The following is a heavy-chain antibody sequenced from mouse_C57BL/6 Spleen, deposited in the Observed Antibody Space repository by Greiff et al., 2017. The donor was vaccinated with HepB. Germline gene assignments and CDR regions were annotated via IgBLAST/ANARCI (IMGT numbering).Heavy chain of an antibody. V-gene: IGHV1-82*01. Sequence: VQLQQSGPELVKPGASVKISCKASGYAFSSSWMNWVKQRPGKGLEWIGRIYPGDGDTNYNGTFKGKATLTADKSSSTAYMQLSSLTSEDSAVYFCARSLYITTVDFDYWGQGTTLTVAS. CDR2: IYPGDGDT. CDR3: ARSLYITTVDFDY. D-gene: IGHD1-1*01. CDR1: GYAFSSSW. J-gene: IGHJ2*01.